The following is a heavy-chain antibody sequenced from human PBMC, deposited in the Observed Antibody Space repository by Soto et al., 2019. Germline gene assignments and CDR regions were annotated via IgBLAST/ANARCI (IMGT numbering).Heavy chain of an antibody. J-gene: IGHJ6*02. D-gene: IGHD2-2*01. CDR3: ARGPRWVGVVVPAVIHYYYYGMDV. CDR1: GYSFTSYW. CDR2: IYPGDSDT. Sequence: PGESLKISCKCSGYSFTSYWIGWVRQMPGKGLEWMGIIYPGDSDTRYSPSFQGQVTISADKSISTAYLQWSSLKASDTAMYYCARGPRWVGVVVPAVIHYYYYGMDVWGQGTTVTVSS. V-gene: IGHV5-51*01.